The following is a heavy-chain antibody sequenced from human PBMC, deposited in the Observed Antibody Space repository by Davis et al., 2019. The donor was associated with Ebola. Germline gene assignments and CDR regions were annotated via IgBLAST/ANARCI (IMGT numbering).Heavy chain of an antibody. CDR1: GFAFSSYA. Sequence: WGSLTLSCAASGFAFSSYAMSWVRQAPWKVLEWVSYISSGSTTLKYADSVKGRFTISRDNAKNSLYLQMNSLRDEDTAVYYCARSLGDVVLVPAALVPDYWGQGTLVTVSS. J-gene: IGHJ4*02. CDR3: ARSLGDVVLVPAALVPDY. CDR2: ISSGSTTL. D-gene: IGHD2-2*01. V-gene: IGHV3-48*02.